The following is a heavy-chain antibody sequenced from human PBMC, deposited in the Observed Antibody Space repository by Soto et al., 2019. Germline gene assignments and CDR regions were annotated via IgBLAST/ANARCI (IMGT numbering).Heavy chain of an antibody. V-gene: IGHV3-15*01. Sequence: EVQLVESGGGLVEPGGSLRLSCAASGFAFADAWMSWVRQAPGKGLEWVGLIKSKSYGGTTDFAAPVKGRFTISRDDSQNTLYLQMNSLKTEDTAIYYCTTGSGCRDCWGQGTLVTVSS. J-gene: IGHJ4*02. CDR1: GFAFADAW. CDR3: TTGSGCRDC. CDR2: IKSKSYGGTT. D-gene: IGHD6-19*01.